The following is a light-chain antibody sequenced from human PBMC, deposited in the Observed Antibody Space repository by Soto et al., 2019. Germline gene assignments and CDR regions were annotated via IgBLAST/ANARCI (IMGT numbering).Light chain of an antibody. CDR3: QQYNTYPWT. Sequence: DIQMTQSPPTLSASVGDRVTITCRASQSISSWLAWYQHKPGKAPKLLIYKASSLERGVPSRFSGSGSGTEFTLTISSLQPDDFVTYYCQQYNTYPWTFGQGTKVDIK. CDR2: KAS. V-gene: IGKV1-5*03. CDR1: QSISSW. J-gene: IGKJ1*01.